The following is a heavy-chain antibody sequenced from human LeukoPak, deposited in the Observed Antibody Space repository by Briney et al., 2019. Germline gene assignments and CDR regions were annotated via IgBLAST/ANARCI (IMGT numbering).Heavy chain of an antibody. CDR1: GYTFTSYD. J-gene: IGHJ4*02. D-gene: IGHD3-10*01. V-gene: IGHV1-8*01. Sequence: ASVKVSCKASGYTFTSYDISWVRQATGQGLEWMGWMNPNSGNAGYAQRFQGRVTMTRNNSISTAYMELTSLRSEDTAVYYCGRPLQRGSWTQRALDYWGQGTLVAVSS. CDR2: MNPNSGNA. CDR3: GRPLQRGSWTQRALDY.